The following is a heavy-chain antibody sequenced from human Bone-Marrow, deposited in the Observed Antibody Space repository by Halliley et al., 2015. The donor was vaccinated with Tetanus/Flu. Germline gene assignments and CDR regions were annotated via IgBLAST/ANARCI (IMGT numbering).Heavy chain of an antibody. D-gene: IGHD6-13*01. CDR3: ATLAAPGSTGGLDY. Sequence: QLVQSGAEVKKPGESLRISCKGSGYTFTSNWITWVRQMPGKGLEWMGRTDPSDSYSRYSPSFQGHVTFSADKSISTAYLQWSGLKASDTAMYFCATLAAPGSTGGLDYWGQGTLVIVSS. J-gene: IGHJ4*02. CDR1: GYTFTSNW. CDR2: TDPSDSYS. V-gene: IGHV5-10-1*01.